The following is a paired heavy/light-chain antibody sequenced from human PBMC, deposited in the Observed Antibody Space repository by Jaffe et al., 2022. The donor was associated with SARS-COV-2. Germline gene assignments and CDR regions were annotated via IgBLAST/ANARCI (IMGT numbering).Heavy chain of an antibody. Sequence: QVQLQESGPGLVKPSETLSLTCTVSGGSISSYYWSWIRQPPGKGLEWIGYIHYSGSTNYNPSLKSRVTMSLDTSKNQFSLKLSSGTAADTAVYYCARGGKAVPSNWFDPWGQGALVTVSS. CDR1: GGSISSYY. CDR3: ARGGKAVPSNWFDP. J-gene: IGHJ5*02. D-gene: IGHD6-19*01. V-gene: IGHV4-59*01. CDR2: IHYSGST.
Light chain of an antibody. Sequence: EIVLTQSPATLSLSPGERATLSCRASQSVGSYLAWYQQKPGQAPRLLIYDTSNRATGIPARFSVSGSGTDFTLTITSLEPEDFAVYYCQQRGNWPLTFGGGTKVEIK. J-gene: IGKJ4*01. CDR2: DTS. CDR3: QQRGNWPLT. CDR1: QSVGSY. V-gene: IGKV3-11*01.